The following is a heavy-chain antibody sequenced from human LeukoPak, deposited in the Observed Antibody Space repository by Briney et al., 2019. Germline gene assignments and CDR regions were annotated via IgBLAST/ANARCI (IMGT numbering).Heavy chain of an antibody. CDR1: GYTFSSYD. CDR2: MNANSGNT. V-gene: IGHV1-8*01. Sequence: ASVTVSCKASGYTFSSYDIIWVRQATGQGLEGMGWMNANSGNTGYAQKFQSRLTMTSNISISTAYMELSSLRSEDTAVYYSARGISYYYDSSGYYYFDYWGQGTLVTVSS. J-gene: IGHJ4*02. CDR3: ARGISYYYDSSGYYYFDY. D-gene: IGHD3-22*01.